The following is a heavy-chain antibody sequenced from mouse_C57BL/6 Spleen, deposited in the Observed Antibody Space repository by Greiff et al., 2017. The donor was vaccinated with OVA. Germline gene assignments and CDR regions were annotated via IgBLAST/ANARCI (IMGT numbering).Heavy chain of an antibody. D-gene: IGHD2-12*01. CDR1: GYSFNDYN. V-gene: IGHV1-39*01. J-gene: IGHJ4*01. Sequence: VQLKQSGPELVKPGASVKISCKASGYSFNDYNMNWVKQSNGKSLEWIGGINPDYGTTSYDQKFKGKATLTVDQSSSTAYLQLNSLTSEDSAVYYCARLRRVIYAMEYWGQGASVTVSS. CDR3: ARLRRVIYAMEY. CDR2: INPDYGTT.